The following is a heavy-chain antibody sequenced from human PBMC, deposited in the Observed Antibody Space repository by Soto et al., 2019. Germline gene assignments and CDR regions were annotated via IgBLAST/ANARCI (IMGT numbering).Heavy chain of an antibody. J-gene: IGHJ6*02. D-gene: IGHD2-15*01. CDR2: ISPSSGHI. V-gene: IGHV3-21*06. Sequence: EVHLVESGGGLVKPGGSLRLSCAVSGFTFSSCTMNWVRQAPGKGLEWVSSISPSSGHIYYADSVKGRFTISRDNAKNALFLQMNRLRCEDTAVSYCSGCSGGACHKNYVMDVWGQGTTVTVSS. CDR1: GFTFSSCT. CDR3: SGCSGGACHKNYVMDV.